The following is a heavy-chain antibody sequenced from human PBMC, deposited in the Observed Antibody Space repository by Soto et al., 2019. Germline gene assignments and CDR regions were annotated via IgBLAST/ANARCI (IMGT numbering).Heavy chain of an antibody. CDR2: INPNSGGT. Sequence: ASVKVSCKASGYTFTGYYMHWVRQAPGQGLEWMGWINPNSGGTNYAQKFQGWVTMTRDTSISTAYMELSRLRSDDTAVYYCAREVAARTYYYYGMDVWGQGTTVTVSS. D-gene: IGHD6-6*01. CDR1: GYTFTGYY. V-gene: IGHV1-2*04. J-gene: IGHJ6*02. CDR3: AREVAARTYYYYGMDV.